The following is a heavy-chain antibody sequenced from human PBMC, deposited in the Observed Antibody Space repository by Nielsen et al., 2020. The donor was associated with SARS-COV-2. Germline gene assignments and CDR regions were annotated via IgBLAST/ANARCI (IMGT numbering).Heavy chain of an antibody. CDR3: AREGIAVAAPIDY. CDR2: IKQDGSEK. J-gene: IGHJ4*02. V-gene: IGHV3-7*01. Sequence: GGSLRLSCAASGFTFRGHWMSWVRQAPGKGLEWVANIKQDGSEKYYVDSVKGRFTISRDNAKNSLYLQMNSLRAEDTAVYYCAREGIAVAAPIDYWGQGTLVTVSS. D-gene: IGHD6-19*01. CDR1: GFTFRGHW.